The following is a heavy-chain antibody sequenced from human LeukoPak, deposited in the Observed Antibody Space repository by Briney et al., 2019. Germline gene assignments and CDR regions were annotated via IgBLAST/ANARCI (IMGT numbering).Heavy chain of an antibody. CDR3: AREVVPAAMDY. V-gene: IGHV3-48*03. J-gene: IGHJ4*02. CDR1: GFTFSSYE. CDR2: ISSSGSTI. D-gene: IGHD2-2*01. Sequence: PGGSLRLSCAASGFTFSSYEMNWVRQAPGKGLEWVSYISSSGSTIYYADSVKGRFTISRDNAKSSLYLQMNSLRAEDTAVYYCAREVVPAAMDYWGQGTLVTVSS.